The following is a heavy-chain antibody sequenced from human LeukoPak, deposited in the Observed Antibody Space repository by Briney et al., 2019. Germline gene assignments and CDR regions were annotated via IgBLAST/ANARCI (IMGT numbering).Heavy chain of an antibody. D-gene: IGHD3-9*01. V-gene: IGHV4-59*08. J-gene: IGHJ4*02. CDR3: ARQAILTGYIDY. CDR1: GGSISSYY. Sequence: SETLSLTCTVSGGSISSYYWSWIRQPPGKGLEWIEYIYCSGSTNYNPSLKSRVTISVDTSKNQFSLKVNSVAAADTAVYYCARQAILTGYIDYWGQGTLVSVSS. CDR2: IYCSGST.